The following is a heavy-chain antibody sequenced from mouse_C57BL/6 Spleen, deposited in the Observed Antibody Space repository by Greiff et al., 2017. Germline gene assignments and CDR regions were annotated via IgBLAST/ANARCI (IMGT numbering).Heavy chain of an antibody. J-gene: IGHJ1*03. CDR2: ISSGSSTI. CDR1: AFTFSDYG. Sequence: EVQVVESGGGLVKPGGSLKLSCAASAFTFSDYGMHWVRQAPEKGLEWVAYISSGSSTIYYADTVKGRFTISRDNAKNTLFLQMTSLRSEDTAMYYCARRGITTVVPDWYFDVWGTGTTVTVSS. D-gene: IGHD1-1*01. V-gene: IGHV5-17*01. CDR3: ARRGITTVVPDWYFDV.